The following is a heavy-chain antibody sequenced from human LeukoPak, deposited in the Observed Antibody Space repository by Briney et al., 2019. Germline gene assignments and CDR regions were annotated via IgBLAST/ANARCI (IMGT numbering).Heavy chain of an antibody. J-gene: IGHJ4*02. V-gene: IGHV3-23*01. Sequence: PGGSLRLSCAASGFTFSSFPMSWVRQAPGKGLEWVSSISGSAGSTDYADSVKGRLTIPRDNSKNTLYLQMNSLRAEDTAVYYLAKDWGGFHAFDFGGQGTLVAVSS. CDR1: GFTFSSFP. CDR3: AKDWGGFHAFDF. CDR2: ISGSAGST. D-gene: IGHD2-21*01.